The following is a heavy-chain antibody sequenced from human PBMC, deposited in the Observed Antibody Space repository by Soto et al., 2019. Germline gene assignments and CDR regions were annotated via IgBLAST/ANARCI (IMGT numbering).Heavy chain of an antibody. V-gene: IGHV4-30-2*01. CDR3: ARGEWEQEAFDP. CDR2: IYHSGST. J-gene: IGHJ5*02. D-gene: IGHD1-26*01. CDR1: GGSISSGGYS. Sequence: SETLSLTCAVSGGSISSGGYSWSWIRQPPGKGLEWIGYIYHSGSTYYNPSLKSRVTISVDRSKNQFSLKLSSVTAADTAVYYCARGEWEQEAFDPWGQGTLVXV.